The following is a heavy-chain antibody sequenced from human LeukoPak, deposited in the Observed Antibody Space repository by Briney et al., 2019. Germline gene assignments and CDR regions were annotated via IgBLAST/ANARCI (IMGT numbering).Heavy chain of an antibody. D-gene: IGHD7-27*01. V-gene: IGHV1-2*02. CDR2: INPTTGGT. CDR3: ALTGDLFDY. J-gene: IGHJ4*02. CDR1: GYTFTAYY. Sequence: GASVKVSCKTSGYTFTAYYIHWVRQAPGQGLEWVGWINPTTGGTNYAQKFQGRVTVTRDTSISTAYMGLASLRSDDTAVYYCALTGDLFDYWGQGTLVTVSS.